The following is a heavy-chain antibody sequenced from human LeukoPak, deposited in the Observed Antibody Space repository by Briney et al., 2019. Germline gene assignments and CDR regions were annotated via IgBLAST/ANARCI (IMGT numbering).Heavy chain of an antibody. J-gene: IGHJ4*02. CDR1: GYTFTGYY. D-gene: IGHD6-19*01. Sequence: ASVKVSCKASGYTFTGYYMHWVRQAPGQGLEWMGRINPNSGGTNYAQKSQGRVTMTRDTSISTAYMELSRLRSDDTAVYYCARLVLAVAGSFDYWGQGTLVTVSS. CDR2: INPNSGGT. V-gene: IGHV1-2*06. CDR3: ARLVLAVAGSFDY.